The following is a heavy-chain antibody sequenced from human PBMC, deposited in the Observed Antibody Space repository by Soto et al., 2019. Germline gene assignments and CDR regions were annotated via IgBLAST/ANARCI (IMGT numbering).Heavy chain of an antibody. Sequence: GGSLRLSCAASGFTFSSYSMNWVRQAPGKGLEWVSSISSSSSYIYYADSVKGRFTISRDNAKNSLYLQMNSLRAEDTAVYYCARVVTAMVSRWFDPWGQGTLVTVSS. CDR2: ISSSSSYI. CDR3: ARVVTAMVSRWFDP. J-gene: IGHJ5*02. CDR1: GFTFSSYS. D-gene: IGHD5-18*01. V-gene: IGHV3-21*01.